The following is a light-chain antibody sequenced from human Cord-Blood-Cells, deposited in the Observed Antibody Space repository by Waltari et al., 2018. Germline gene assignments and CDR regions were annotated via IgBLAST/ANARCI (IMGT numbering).Light chain of an antibody. J-gene: IGLJ2*01. Sequence: QSALTQPASVSGSPGQSLTISCTGTSSAVGSYNLVSWYQQHPGKAPKLMIYEVSKRPSGVSNRFSGSKSGNTASLTISGLQAEDEADYYCCSYAGSSTFVFGGGTKLTVL. CDR1: SSAVGSYNL. CDR2: EVS. CDR3: CSYAGSSTFV. V-gene: IGLV2-23*02.